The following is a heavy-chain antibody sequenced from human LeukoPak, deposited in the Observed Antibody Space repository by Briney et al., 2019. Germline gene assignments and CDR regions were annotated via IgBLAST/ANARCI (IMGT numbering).Heavy chain of an antibody. CDR1: GYTFTSYG. CDR2: ISAYNGNT. D-gene: IGHD4-17*01. V-gene: IGHV1-18*01. J-gene: IGHJ5*02. CDR3: AREFYGDYGYNWFDP. Sequence: GASVKVSCKASGYTFTSYGISWVRQAPGQGLEWMGWISAYNGNTNYAQKLQGRVTMTTDTSTSTAYMELRSLRSDDTAVYYCAREFYGDYGYNWFDPWGRGTLVTVSS.